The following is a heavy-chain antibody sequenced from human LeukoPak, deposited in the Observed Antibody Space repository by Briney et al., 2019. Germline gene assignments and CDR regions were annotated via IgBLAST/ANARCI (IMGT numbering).Heavy chain of an antibody. CDR2: INSDGSYT. CDR1: GFSFSNYW. J-gene: IGHJ5*02. Sequence: PGGSLRLSCVASGFSFSNYWMNWGRQASGKGLVWVSRINSDGSYTDYADSAKGRFTVSRDNAKDTLYLQMNSLRADDTAVYYCARADNWQSGGAWGQGTLVTVSS. V-gene: IGHV3-74*01. CDR3: ARADNWQSGGA. D-gene: IGHD1-1*01.